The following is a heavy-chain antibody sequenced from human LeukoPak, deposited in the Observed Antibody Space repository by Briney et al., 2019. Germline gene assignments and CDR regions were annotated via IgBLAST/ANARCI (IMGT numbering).Heavy chain of an antibody. J-gene: IGHJ6*02. V-gene: IGHV3-53*01. CDR2: IYSGDST. CDR3: VGRPYYYYGMDV. CDR1: GFTVNSNS. Sequence: GGSLRLSCAASGFTVNSNSMSWVRQATGKGLECVAAIYSGDSTYYPDSVKGRFSISRDNFKNTLYLQMSSLRAEDTAIYYCVGRPYYYYGMDVWGQGTTVTVSS.